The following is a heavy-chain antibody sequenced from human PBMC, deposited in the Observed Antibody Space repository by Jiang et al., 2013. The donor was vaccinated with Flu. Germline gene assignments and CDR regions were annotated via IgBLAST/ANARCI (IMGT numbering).Heavy chain of an antibody. D-gene: IGHD3-22*01. V-gene: IGHV4-30-4*01. CDR2: LLQWEH. J-gene: IGHJ3*02. Sequence: GLVKPSQTLSLTCTVSVAPSAVVITTGVGSASPREGPGVDWVHLLQWEHLLQPSLKSRVTISVDTSKNQFSLKLSSVTAADTAVYYCARGFYYYDSSGYTNGAFDIWGQGTMVTVSS. CDR3: ARGFYYYDSSGYTNGAFDI. CDR1: VAPSAVVITT.